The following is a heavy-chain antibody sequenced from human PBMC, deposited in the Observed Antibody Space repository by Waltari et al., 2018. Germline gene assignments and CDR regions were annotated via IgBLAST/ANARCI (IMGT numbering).Heavy chain of an antibody. D-gene: IGHD1-26*01. Sequence: QVQLQESGPGLVKPSETLSLPCTVSGGSISSYYWSWIRQPPGKGLEWIGYIYYSGSTNYNPSLKSRVTISVDTSKNQFSLKLSSVTAADTAVYYCAGVGLPYYYYYYMDVWGKGTTVTVSS. J-gene: IGHJ6*03. V-gene: IGHV4-59*01. CDR2: IYYSGST. CDR3: AGVGLPYYYYYYMDV. CDR1: GGSISSYY.